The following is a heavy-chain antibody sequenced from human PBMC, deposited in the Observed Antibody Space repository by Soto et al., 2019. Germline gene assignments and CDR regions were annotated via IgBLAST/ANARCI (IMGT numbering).Heavy chain of an antibody. CDR2: IYYSGST. J-gene: IGHJ5*02. Sequence: PSETLSLTCTVSGGSISSSSYYWGWIRQPPGKGLEWIGSIYYSGSTYYNPSLKSRVTISVDTSKNQFSLKLSSVTAADTAVYYCARPNSNYWDWFDPWGQGTLVTVSS. CDR1: GGSISSSSYY. D-gene: IGHD4-4*01. CDR3: ARPNSNYWDWFDP. V-gene: IGHV4-39*01.